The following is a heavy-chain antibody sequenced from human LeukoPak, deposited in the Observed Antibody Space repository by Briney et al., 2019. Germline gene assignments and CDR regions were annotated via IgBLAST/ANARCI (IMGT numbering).Heavy chain of an antibody. D-gene: IGHD6-13*01. CDR2: ISNDGTNK. CDR3: ARGPTQKKGDGSSWRLDY. Sequence: LSLTCAVSGGSISSNDWWSWVRPPPGKGLEWVAVISNDGTNKYYADSVKGRFIISRDNSRNTLYLQMNSLRGEGTAVYYCARGPTQKKGDGSSWRLDYWGQGTLVTVSS. V-gene: IGHV3-30*05. CDR1: GGSISSND. J-gene: IGHJ4*02.